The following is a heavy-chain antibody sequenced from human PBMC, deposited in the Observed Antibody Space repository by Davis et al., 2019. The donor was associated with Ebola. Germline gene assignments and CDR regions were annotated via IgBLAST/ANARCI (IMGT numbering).Heavy chain of an antibody. CDR1: GGSFSGYY. J-gene: IGHJ4*02. V-gene: IGHV4-34*01. CDR3: ARGLLGLRFLEWLSIAFDY. CDR2: INHSGST. Sequence: SETLSLTCAVYGGSFSGYYWSWIRQPPGKGLEWIGEINHSGSTNYNPSLKSRVTISVDTSKNQFSLKLSSVTAADTAVYYCARGLLGLRFLEWLSIAFDYWGQGTLVTVSS. D-gene: IGHD3-3*01.